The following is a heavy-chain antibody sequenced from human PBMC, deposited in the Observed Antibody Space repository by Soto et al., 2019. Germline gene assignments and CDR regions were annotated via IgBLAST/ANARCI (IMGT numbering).Heavy chain of an antibody. Sequence: SETLSLTCTVSGGSISSSSYYWGWIRQPPGKGLEWIGSIYYSGSTYYNPSLKSRVTISVDTSKNQFSLKLSSVTAADTAVYYCARLGAEVDYWGQGTLVTVS. CDR2: IYYSGST. J-gene: IGHJ4*02. CDR3: ARLGAEVDY. CDR1: GGSISSSSYY. D-gene: IGHD1-26*01. V-gene: IGHV4-39*01.